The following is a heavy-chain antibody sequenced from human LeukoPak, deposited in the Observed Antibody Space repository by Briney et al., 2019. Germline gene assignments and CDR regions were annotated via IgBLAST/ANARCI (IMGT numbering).Heavy chain of an antibody. J-gene: IGHJ3*02. V-gene: IGHV3-23*01. D-gene: IGHD2-2*01. CDR3: AKDRGGVVVPAAIDAFDI. Sequence: PGGSLRLSCAASGFTFSTYGMSWVRQAPGKGLEWVSAISGSGGSTYYADSVKGRFTISRDNSKNTLYLQMNSLRAEDTAVYYCAKDRGGVVVPAAIDAFDIWGQGTMVTVSS. CDR2: ISGSGGST. CDR1: GFTFSTYG.